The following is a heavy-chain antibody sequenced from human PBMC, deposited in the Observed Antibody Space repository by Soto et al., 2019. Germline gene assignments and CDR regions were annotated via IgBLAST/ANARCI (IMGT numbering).Heavy chain of an antibody. CDR1: GGSVSSGSYY. V-gene: IGHV4-61*01. CDR3: ARESPGMAPIFAY. Sequence: SETLSLTCTVSGGSVSSGSYYWSWIRQPPGKGLEWIGYIYYSGSTNYNPSLKSRVTISVDTSKNQFSLKLSSVTAADTAVYYCARESPGMAPIFAYWGQGTLVTVSS. J-gene: IGHJ4*02. D-gene: IGHD2-8*01. CDR2: IYYSGST.